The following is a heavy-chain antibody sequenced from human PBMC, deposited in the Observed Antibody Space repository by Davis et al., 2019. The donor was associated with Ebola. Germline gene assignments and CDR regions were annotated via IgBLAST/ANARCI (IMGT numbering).Heavy chain of an antibody. CDR3: ASYSSGLPRDV. Sequence: GGSLRLSCAASGFIFSSYVMSWVRQAPGKGLEWVSTLGTSADTYYADSVKGRFTISRDNSKNTLNLQMNGLRVEDTAIYYCASYSSGLPRDVWGKGTTVTVSS. CDR1: GFIFSSYV. J-gene: IGHJ6*04. V-gene: IGHV3-23*01. CDR2: LGTSADT. D-gene: IGHD6-25*01.